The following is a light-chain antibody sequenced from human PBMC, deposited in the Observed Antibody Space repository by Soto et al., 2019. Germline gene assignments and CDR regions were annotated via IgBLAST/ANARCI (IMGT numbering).Light chain of an antibody. CDR3: QQYGSSPPIT. Sequence: EIVLTQSPGTLSLSPGDRATLSCRASQTVSSSDLAWYQQKPGQAPRLLIYGASSRATGIPDRFSGSGSATDFTLTISRLEPEDFAVYYCQQYGSSPPITFGQGTRLEIK. CDR2: GAS. V-gene: IGKV3-20*01. CDR1: QTVSSSD. J-gene: IGKJ5*01.